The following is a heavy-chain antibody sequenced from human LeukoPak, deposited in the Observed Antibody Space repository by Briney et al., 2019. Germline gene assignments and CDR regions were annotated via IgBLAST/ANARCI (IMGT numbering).Heavy chain of an antibody. D-gene: IGHD4/OR15-4a*01. CDR2: IYSGGST. J-gene: IGHJ4*02. Sequence: PGGSLRLSCTVSGFTVSSDSMSWVRPAPGKGLEWVSFIYSGGSTHYSDSVEGRFTISRDNSKNTLYLQMNSLRAEDTSVYNCARRAGAYSHPYDYWGQGTLVTVSS. CDR1: GFTVSSDS. CDR3: ARRAGAYSHPYDY. V-gene: IGHV3-53*01.